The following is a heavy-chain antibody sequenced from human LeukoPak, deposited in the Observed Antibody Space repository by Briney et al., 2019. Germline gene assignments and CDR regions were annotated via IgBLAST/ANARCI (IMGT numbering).Heavy chain of an antibody. D-gene: IGHD6-13*01. J-gene: IGHJ5*02. Sequence: ASVKVSCKASGYTFTVYYMHWVRQAPGQGLEWMGWINPNSGGTNYPQKFQGRITMTRDTSISTAYMELSRLRSDDTAVYYCARGPPIAAAGTNNWFDTWGQGTLVTVSS. CDR1: GYTFTVYY. CDR3: ARGPPIAAAGTNNWFDT. V-gene: IGHV1-2*02. CDR2: INPNSGGT.